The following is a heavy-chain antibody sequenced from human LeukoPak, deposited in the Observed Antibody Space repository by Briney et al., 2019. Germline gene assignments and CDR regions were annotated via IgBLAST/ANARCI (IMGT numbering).Heavy chain of an antibody. J-gene: IGHJ4*02. V-gene: IGHV3-23*01. Sequence: GGSLTLSCAASGFTFSSYAMSWVRQAPGKWLEWVSAISGSGGSTYYADSVKGRFTISRDNSKNTLYLQMNSLRAEDTAVYYCAKDREVVAQFDSWGQGTLVTVSS. CDR2: ISGSGGST. CDR3: AKDREVVAQFDS. D-gene: IGHD2-15*01. CDR1: GFTFSSYA.